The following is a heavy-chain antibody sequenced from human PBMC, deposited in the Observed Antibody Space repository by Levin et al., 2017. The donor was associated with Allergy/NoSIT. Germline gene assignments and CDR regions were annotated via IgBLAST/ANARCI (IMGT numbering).Heavy chain of an antibody. Sequence: SETLSLTCTVSGSTTSLFYWNWIRQTPGKGLEWIGYINHSGSTKYNPSLKSRVTISLDESKNQFSLLLTSVTAADTAVYYCARDTGGWYFDRWGQGTLVTVSS. CDR3: ARDTGGWYFDR. CDR1: GSTTSLFY. D-gene: IGHD3-16*01. CDR2: INHSGST. V-gene: IGHV4-59*01. J-gene: IGHJ5*02.